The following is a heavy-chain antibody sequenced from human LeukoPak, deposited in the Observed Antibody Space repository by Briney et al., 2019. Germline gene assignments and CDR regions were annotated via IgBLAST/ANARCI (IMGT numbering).Heavy chain of an antibody. CDR2: MNPNSGNT. D-gene: IGHD2-15*01. J-gene: IGHJ5*02. Sequence: ASVKVSCKASGYTFTGYYMHWVRQAPGQGLEWMGWMNPNSGNTGYAQKFQGRVTMTRNASISTAYMELSSLRSEDTAVYYCAIDPRLTDIVVVVAATPVLDPWGQGTLVTVSS. CDR3: AIDPRLTDIVVVVAATPVLDP. CDR1: GYTFTGYY. V-gene: IGHV1-8*02.